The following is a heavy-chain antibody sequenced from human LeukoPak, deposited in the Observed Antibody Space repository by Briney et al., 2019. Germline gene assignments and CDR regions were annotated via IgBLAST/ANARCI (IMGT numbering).Heavy chain of an antibody. CDR2: ISDRGGRT. CDR3: AKESAVAGYDY. CDR1: EFTFSSYS. Sequence: GGSLRLSCAASEFTFSSYSMNWVRQAPGKGLEWVSSISDRGGRTNYADSVKGRFTISRDNSKSTLFLQMHSLRADDTAVYYCAKESAVAGYDYWGQGTLVTVSS. J-gene: IGHJ4*02. V-gene: IGHV3-23*01. D-gene: IGHD6-19*01.